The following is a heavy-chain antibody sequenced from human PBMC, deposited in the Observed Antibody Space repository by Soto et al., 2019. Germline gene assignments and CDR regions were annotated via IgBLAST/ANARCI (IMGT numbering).Heavy chain of an antibody. J-gene: IGHJ3*01. Sequence: DVQLVESGGGLIQPGESLRLYCVAFGLTVSGTKYVAWVRQAPGKGLEWVSALYDVFGSFYADSVKGRFTTSSDRSRSTVYLQMNDLRPDDTAVYYCASWREREHAFEVWGQGTAVIVSP. D-gene: IGHD1-1*01. CDR2: LYDVFGS. CDR1: GLTVSGTKY. V-gene: IGHV3-53*01. CDR3: ASWREREHAFEV.